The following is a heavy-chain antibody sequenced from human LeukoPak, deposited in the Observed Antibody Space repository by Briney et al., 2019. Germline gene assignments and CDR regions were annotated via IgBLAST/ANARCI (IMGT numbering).Heavy chain of an antibody. Sequence: GGSLRLSCAASGFTFSSYSMNWVRQAPGKGLEWVSSISSSSSYIYYADSVKGRFTISRDNVKNSLYLQMNSLRAEDTAVYYCARDYERFGELLTDYYYYGMDVWGQGTTVTVSS. V-gene: IGHV3-21*01. CDR3: ARDYERFGELLTDYYYYGMDV. CDR1: GFTFSSYS. D-gene: IGHD3-10*01. J-gene: IGHJ6*02. CDR2: ISSSSSYI.